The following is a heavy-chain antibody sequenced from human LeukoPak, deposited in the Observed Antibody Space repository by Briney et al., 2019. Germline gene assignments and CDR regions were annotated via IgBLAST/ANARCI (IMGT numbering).Heavy chain of an antibody. CDR3: AREEQQLALDY. CDR1: GYTFTGYY. V-gene: IGHV1-2*02. CDR2: INPNSGGT. D-gene: IGHD6-13*01. J-gene: IGHJ4*02. Sequence: ASVKVSCKASGYTFTGYYIHWVRQAPGQGLEWMGWINPNSGGTKYAQKFQGRVTMTRDTSISTAYMELSRLRSDDTAVYYCAREEQQLALDYWGQGTLVTVSS.